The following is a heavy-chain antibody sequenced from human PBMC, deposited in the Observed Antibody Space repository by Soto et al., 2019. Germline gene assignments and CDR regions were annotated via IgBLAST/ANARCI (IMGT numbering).Heavy chain of an antibody. CDR1: GGSFSGYY. CDR2: INHSGST. Sequence: SETLSLTCAVSGGSFSGYYWSWIRQPPGKGLEWIGEINHSGSTNYNPSHKSRVTISVDTSKNQFSLKLSSVTAADMAVYYCARGGGYYDSSGYYWFDPWGQGTLVTVSS. V-gene: IGHV4-34*01. J-gene: IGHJ5*02. D-gene: IGHD3-22*01. CDR3: ARGGGYYDSSGYYWFDP.